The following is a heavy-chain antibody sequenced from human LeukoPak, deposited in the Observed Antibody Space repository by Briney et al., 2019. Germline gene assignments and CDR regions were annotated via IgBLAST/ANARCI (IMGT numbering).Heavy chain of an antibody. D-gene: IGHD2-2*01. Sequence: ASVKVSCKASGYTFTSYDINWVRQATGQGLEWMGWMNPNSGGTNYAQKFQGRVTMTRDTSISTAYMELSRLRSDDTAVYYCARDQNDPHDKRPAAMNYWGQGTLVTVSS. CDR1: GYTFTSYD. CDR3: ARDQNDPHDKRPAAMNY. V-gene: IGHV1-2*02. CDR2: MNPNSGGT. J-gene: IGHJ4*02.